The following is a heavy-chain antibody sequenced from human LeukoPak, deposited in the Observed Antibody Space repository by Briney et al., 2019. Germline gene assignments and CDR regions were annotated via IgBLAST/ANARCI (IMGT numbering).Heavy chain of an antibody. Sequence: SETLSLTCTVSDGSISSSSYYWGWIRQPPGKGLEWIGNIYYSGSTYYNPSFKSRLTISVDTSKNQFSLKLSSVTAADTAVYYCASLRTGDFDYWGQGALVTVSS. V-gene: IGHV4-39*01. J-gene: IGHJ4*02. CDR3: ASLRTGDFDY. CDR1: DGSISSSSYY. D-gene: IGHD3-10*01. CDR2: IYYSGST.